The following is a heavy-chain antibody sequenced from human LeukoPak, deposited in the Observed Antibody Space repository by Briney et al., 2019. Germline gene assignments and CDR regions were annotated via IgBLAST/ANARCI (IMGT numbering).Heavy chain of an antibody. Sequence: GGSLRLSCAASGFTFSSYAMSWVRQAPGKGLEWVAVISYDGSNKYYADSVKGRFTISRDNSKNTLYLQMNSLRAEDTAVYYCARDLGPFLFDYWGQGTLVTVSS. V-gene: IGHV3-30*04. CDR2: ISYDGSNK. CDR3: ARDLGPFLFDY. J-gene: IGHJ4*02. D-gene: IGHD2/OR15-2a*01. CDR1: GFTFSSYA.